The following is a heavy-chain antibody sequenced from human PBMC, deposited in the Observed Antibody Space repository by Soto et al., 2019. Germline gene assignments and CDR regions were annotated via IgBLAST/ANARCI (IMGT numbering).Heavy chain of an antibody. CDR3: ARQIYDSDTGPNFQYYFDS. Sequence: GESLKISCKGSGYSLAGYWITWVRQKPGKGLEWMGRIDPSDSQTYYSPSFRGHVTISVTKSITTVFLQWSSLRASDTAMYYCARQIYDSDTGPNFQYYFDSWSQGTPVTVSS. CDR1: GYSLAGYW. CDR2: IDPSDSQT. V-gene: IGHV5-10-1*01. D-gene: IGHD3-22*01. J-gene: IGHJ4*02.